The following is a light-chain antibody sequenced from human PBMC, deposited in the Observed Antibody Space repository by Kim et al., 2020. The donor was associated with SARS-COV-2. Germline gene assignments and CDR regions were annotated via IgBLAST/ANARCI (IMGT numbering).Light chain of an antibody. CDR1: SSDVGAYNY. CDR3: CSYTGTYVLV. J-gene: IGLJ3*02. Sequence: GQSVTISGTGTSSDVGAYNYVSWYQHHPGKAPKLMIYDVSKRPSGVPARFSGSKAGNTASLTVSGLQPEDETDYYCCSYTGTYVLVFGGGTQLTVL. V-gene: IGLV2-11*02. CDR2: DVS.